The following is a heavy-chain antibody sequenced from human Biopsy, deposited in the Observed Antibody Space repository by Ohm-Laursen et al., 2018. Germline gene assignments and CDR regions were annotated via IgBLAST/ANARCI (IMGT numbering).Heavy chain of an antibody. CDR3: ARGRTGG. Sequence: PLRLSCTASGFTFSDHSLSWIRQAPGKGLEWIADISSTSKTISYADSVKGRFTISRDDAKNSLYLQMNSLRAEDTAVYYCARGRTGGWGQGTLVTVSS. CDR1: GFTFSDHS. CDR2: ISSTSKTI. J-gene: IGHJ4*02. D-gene: IGHD3-16*01. V-gene: IGHV3-11*04.